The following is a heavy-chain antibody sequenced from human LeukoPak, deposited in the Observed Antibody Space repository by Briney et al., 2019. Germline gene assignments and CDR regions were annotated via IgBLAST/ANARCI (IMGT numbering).Heavy chain of an antibody. V-gene: IGHV1-2*02. CDR3: ARVVGFYHLMTFYYYMDV. CDR1: GYTFTGYY. D-gene: IGHD3-16*01. J-gene: IGHJ6*03. CDR2: INPNSGGT. Sequence: ASVKVSCKTSGYTFTGYYMHWVRQAPGQGLEWMGWINPNSGGTNYAQKFQGRVTMTRDTSISTAYMELSRLRSDDTAVYYCARVVGFYHLMTFYYYMDVWGKGTTATISS.